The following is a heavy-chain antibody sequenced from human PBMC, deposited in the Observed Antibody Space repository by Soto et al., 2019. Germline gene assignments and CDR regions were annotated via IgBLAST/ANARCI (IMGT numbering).Heavy chain of an antibody. CDR1: GFTFGDYA. J-gene: IGHJ6*03. V-gene: IGHV3-49*03. CDR2: IRSKAYGGTT. CDR3: TRDQQLVPNYYYYYYMDV. Sequence: PGGSQRLSYTASGFTFGDYAVSWFRQAPGKGLEWVGFIRSKAYGGTTEYAASVKGRFTISRDDSKSIAYLQMNSLKTEDTAVYYCTRDQQLVPNYYYYYYMDVWGKGTTVTVSS. D-gene: IGHD6-13*01.